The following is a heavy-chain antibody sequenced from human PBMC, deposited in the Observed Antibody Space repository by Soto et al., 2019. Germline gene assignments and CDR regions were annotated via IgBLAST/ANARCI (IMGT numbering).Heavy chain of an antibody. CDR3: ARFYYSNYLGYYYYYGMDV. J-gene: IGHJ6*02. CDR1: GGSISSSSYY. Sequence: PSETLSLTCAVYGGSISSSSYYWGWIRQPPGKGLEWIGSIYYSGSTYYNPSLKSRVTISVDTSKSQFSLKLSSVTAADTAVYYCARFYYSNYLGYYYYYGMDVWGQGTTVTVSS. CDR2: IYYSGST. D-gene: IGHD4-4*01. V-gene: IGHV4-39*01.